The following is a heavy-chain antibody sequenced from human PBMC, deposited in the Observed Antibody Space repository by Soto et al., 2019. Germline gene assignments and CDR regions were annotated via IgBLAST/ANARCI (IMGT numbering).Heavy chain of an antibody. CDR3: ARGIKGRITMVRGVIIMNFDY. V-gene: IGHV1-18*01. Sequence: ASVKVSCKASGYTFTSYGISWVRQAPGQGLEWMGWISAYNGNTNYAQKLQGRVTMTTDTSTSTAYMELRSLRSDDTAVYYCARGIKGRITMVRGVIIMNFDYWGQGTLVTVSS. D-gene: IGHD3-10*01. CDR2: ISAYNGNT. J-gene: IGHJ4*02. CDR1: GYTFTSYG.